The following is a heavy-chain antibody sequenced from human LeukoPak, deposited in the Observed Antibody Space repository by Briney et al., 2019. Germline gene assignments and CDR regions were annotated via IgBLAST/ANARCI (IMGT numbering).Heavy chain of an antibody. D-gene: IGHD2-15*01. CDR2: ISSTGGTT. V-gene: IGHV3-23*01. Sequence: GGTPRLSCAASGFTFSSYGMSWVRQAPGKGLEWVSSISSTGGTTYYADSVKGRFTISRDNSKNTLYLQMNSLRAEDTATYYCAKNGDRGAYCSGGTCYPSYYYYIGVWGKESTVTISS. J-gene: IGHJ6*03. CDR3: AKNGDRGAYCSGGTCYPSYYYYIGV. CDR1: GFTFSSYG.